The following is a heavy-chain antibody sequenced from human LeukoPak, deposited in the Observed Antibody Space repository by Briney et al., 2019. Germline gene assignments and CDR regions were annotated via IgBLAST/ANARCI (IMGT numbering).Heavy chain of an antibody. CDR1: GFTFSSYW. V-gene: IGHV3-21*01. Sequence: GGSLRLSCAASGFTFSSYWMHWVRQAPGKGLEWVSSISSDSNYISYADSVKGRFTISRDNAWNSLYLQMNSLRAEDTAVYYCARKENILTGYYDHWGQGTLVTVSS. J-gene: IGHJ5*02. CDR2: ISSDSNYI. CDR3: ARKENILTGYYDH. D-gene: IGHD3-9*01.